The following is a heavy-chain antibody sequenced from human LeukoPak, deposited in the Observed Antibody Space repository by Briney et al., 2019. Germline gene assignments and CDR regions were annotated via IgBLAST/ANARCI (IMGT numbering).Heavy chain of an antibody. CDR2: INHSGST. Sequence: SETLSLTCAVYGGSFSGYYWSWIRQPPGKGLEWIGEINHSGSTNYNPSLKSRVTISVDTSKNQFSLKLSSVTAADTAVYYCARGGIVVVVAVTPRVWFDPWGQGTLVTVSS. J-gene: IGHJ5*02. CDR1: GGSFSGYY. D-gene: IGHD2-15*01. V-gene: IGHV4-34*01. CDR3: ARGGIVVVVAVTPRVWFDP.